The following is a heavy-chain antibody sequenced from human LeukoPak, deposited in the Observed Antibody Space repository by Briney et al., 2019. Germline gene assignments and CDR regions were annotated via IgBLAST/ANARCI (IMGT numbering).Heavy chain of an antibody. CDR2: IIPSAGRT. CDR3: AREYSGGNFDY. CDR1: GYTFTSYY. Sequence: ASVKVSCKASGYTFTSYYIHWVRQAPGQGLEWMGIIIPSAGRTNYAQKFRGSVSMTTDMSTSTVYMELSSLRSEDTAVYYCAREYSGGNFDYWGQGTLVTVSS. V-gene: IGHV1-46*01. J-gene: IGHJ4*01. D-gene: IGHD2-15*01.